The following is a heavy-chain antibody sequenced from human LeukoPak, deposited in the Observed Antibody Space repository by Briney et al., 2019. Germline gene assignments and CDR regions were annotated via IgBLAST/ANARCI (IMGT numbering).Heavy chain of an antibody. CDR1: GYTFTSYD. V-gene: IGHV1-8*01. J-gene: IGHJ3*02. CDR3: AVGPTYYYDSSGYSDAFDI. CDR2: MNPNSGNT. D-gene: IGHD3-22*01. Sequence: GASVKVSCKASGYTFTSYDINWVRQATGQGLERMGWMNPNSGNTGYAQKFQGRVTMTRNTSISTAYMELSSLRSEDTAVYYCAVGPTYYYDSSGYSDAFDIWGQGTMVTVSS.